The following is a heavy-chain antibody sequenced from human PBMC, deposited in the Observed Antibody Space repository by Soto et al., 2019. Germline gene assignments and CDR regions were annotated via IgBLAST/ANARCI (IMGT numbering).Heavy chain of an antibody. CDR1: GGSISSYY. V-gene: IGHV4-59*01. J-gene: IGHJ4*02. Sequence: QVQLQESGPGLVKPSETLSLTCTVSGGSISSYYWSWIRQPPGKGLEWFGYIYYSGSTNYNPSLKSRVTISVDTSKNQFSRKLSSVTAADTAVYYCASSGYCSGGSCYFPYCFDYWGQGTLVTVSS. CDR3: ASSGYCSGGSCYFPYCFDY. CDR2: IYYSGST. D-gene: IGHD2-15*01.